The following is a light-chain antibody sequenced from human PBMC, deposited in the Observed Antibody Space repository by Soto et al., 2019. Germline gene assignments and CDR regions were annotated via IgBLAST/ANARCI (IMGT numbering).Light chain of an antibody. J-gene: IGKJ1*01. CDR2: GAS. V-gene: IGKV3-15*01. CDR1: QSVSSN. CDR3: QQYNNWPPWT. Sequence: EIVMTQSPATLSVSPGERATLPCRASQSVSSNLAWYQQKPGQAPRLVIYGASTRATGIPARFSGSGSGTEFSLTISSLQSEDFAVYYCQQYNNWPPWTFGQGTKVEIK.